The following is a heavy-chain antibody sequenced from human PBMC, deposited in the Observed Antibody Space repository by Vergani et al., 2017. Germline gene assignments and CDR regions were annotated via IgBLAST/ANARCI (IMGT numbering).Heavy chain of an antibody. J-gene: IGHJ6*03. Sequence: QVQLVQSGAEVKQPGSSVKVSCKASGVTFSSYAISWVRQAPGQGLEWVGGIIHIFGTANYAQKFQGRVTITADESTSTAYMELSSLRSEDTAVYYCASSVVDIKSYYYYFMDVGGKGPTVTVSS. CDR1: GVTFSSYA. D-gene: IGHD5-12*01. V-gene: IGHV1-69*12. CDR2: IIHIFGTA. CDR3: ASSVVDIKSYYYYFMDV.